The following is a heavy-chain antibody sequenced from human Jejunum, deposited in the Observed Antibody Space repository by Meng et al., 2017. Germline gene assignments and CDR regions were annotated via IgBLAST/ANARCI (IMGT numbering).Heavy chain of an antibody. CDR1: GASVSSYY. D-gene: IGHD1-26*01. CDR2: IFYSGTT. Sequence: QVQLQESGPELVKPSGTLSLTCTVSGASVSSYYWNWIRQPPGKGLEWIGYIFYSGTTAYNPSLESRVTISLDMPKNQFSLKLTSVTAADTAVYYCARVGGNYPFDYWGQGTLVTVSS. V-gene: IGHV4-59*08. J-gene: IGHJ4*02. CDR3: ARVGGNYPFDY.